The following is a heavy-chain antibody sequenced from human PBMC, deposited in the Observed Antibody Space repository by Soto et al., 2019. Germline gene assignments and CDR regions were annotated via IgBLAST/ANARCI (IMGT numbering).Heavy chain of an antibody. CDR1: GFTFNNYG. Sequence: GGSLRLSCAASGFTFNNYGMHWVRQAPGKGLEWVALIWHDGSNKGYADSVKGRFTISRDNSKNTLNLQMNSLRAEDTAVYYCTRAAIKGELLDYWGQGTQVTVSS. J-gene: IGHJ4*02. CDR3: TRAAIKGELLDY. V-gene: IGHV3-33*01. D-gene: IGHD1-26*01. CDR2: IWHDGSNK.